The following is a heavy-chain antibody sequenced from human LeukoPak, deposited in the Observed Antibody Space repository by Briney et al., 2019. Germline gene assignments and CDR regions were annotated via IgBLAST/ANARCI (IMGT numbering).Heavy chain of an antibody. CDR3: ARTTGYSSTWELDS. J-gene: IGHJ4*02. Sequence: PSETLSLTCTVSGGSITSYYWTWIRQSPGKGLEWIGYTYYNGRTNANPSLQSRVTLSVDTSKSQFSLKMSSVTAADTAVYYCARTTGYSSTWELDSWGQGILVTVSS. CDR2: TYYNGRT. V-gene: IGHV4-59*01. D-gene: IGHD6-13*01. CDR1: GGSITSYY.